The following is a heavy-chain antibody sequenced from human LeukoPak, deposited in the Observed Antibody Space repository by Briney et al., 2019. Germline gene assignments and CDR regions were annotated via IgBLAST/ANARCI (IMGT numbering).Heavy chain of an antibody. Sequence: ASVNVSCKASGYTFTSYVLHWVRQAPGQRLEWMGRIDAGNGNTKYSQEFQGRVSITRDTSASTAYMELSSLRSEDMAVYYCARVSGYYSGNFDYWGRGTLVTVSS. V-gene: IGHV1-3*03. CDR2: IDAGNGNT. CDR1: GYTFTSYV. CDR3: ARVSGYYSGNFDY. J-gene: IGHJ4*02. D-gene: IGHD3-22*01.